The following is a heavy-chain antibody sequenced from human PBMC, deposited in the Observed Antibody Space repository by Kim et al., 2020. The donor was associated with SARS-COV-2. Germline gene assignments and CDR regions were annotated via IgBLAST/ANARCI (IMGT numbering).Heavy chain of an antibody. V-gene: IGHV1-3*01. Sequence: QKFQGRVTMTRDTSASTAYMELSSLRSEDTAVYYCARAHRVAVAGRTDYWGQGTLVTVSS. J-gene: IGHJ4*02. CDR3: ARAHRVAVAGRTDY. D-gene: IGHD6-19*01.